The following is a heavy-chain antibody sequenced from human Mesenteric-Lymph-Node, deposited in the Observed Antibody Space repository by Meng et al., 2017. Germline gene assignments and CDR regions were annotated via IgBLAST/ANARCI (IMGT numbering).Heavy chain of an antibody. Sequence: QMDLHESGPGLVKPSPPLALTFTVSGWYISSGGYYWSWLRQHPGKGLEWIGYIHDSGSTYYNPSLKSRVTISADTSKNQFSLKLSSVTAADTAVYYCARASYGSGSPLGESWFDPWGQGTLVTVSS. CDR2: IHDSGST. CDR3: ARASYGSGSPLGESWFDP. J-gene: IGHJ5*02. V-gene: IGHV4-31*03. D-gene: IGHD3-10*01. CDR1: GWYISSGGYY.